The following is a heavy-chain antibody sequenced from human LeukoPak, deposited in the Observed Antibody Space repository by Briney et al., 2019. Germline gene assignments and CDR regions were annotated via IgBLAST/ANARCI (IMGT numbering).Heavy chain of an antibody. V-gene: IGHV1-18*01. CDR3: ASGYGVEYYYGMDV. Sequence: ASVKVSCKASGYTFTSYGISWVRQAPGQGLEGMGWISAYNGNTNYAQKLQGRVTMTTDTSTSTAYMELRSLRSDATAVYYCASGYGVEYYYGMDVWGQGTTVTVSS. D-gene: IGHD3-3*01. CDR2: ISAYNGNT. J-gene: IGHJ6*02. CDR1: GYTFTSYG.